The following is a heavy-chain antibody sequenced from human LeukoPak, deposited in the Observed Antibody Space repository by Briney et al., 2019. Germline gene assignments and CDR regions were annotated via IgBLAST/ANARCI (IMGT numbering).Heavy chain of an antibody. CDR3: ARDLVKGGWYNYYYGMDV. Sequence: GASVEVSCKASGYTFTSYDINWVRQATGQGLEWMGWMNPNSGNTGYAQKFQGRVTMTRNTSISTAYMELSRLRSDDTAVYYCARDLVKGGWYNYYYGMDVWGQGTTVTVSS. CDR1: GYTFTSYD. J-gene: IGHJ6*02. V-gene: IGHV1-8*01. CDR2: MNPNSGNT. D-gene: IGHD6-19*01.